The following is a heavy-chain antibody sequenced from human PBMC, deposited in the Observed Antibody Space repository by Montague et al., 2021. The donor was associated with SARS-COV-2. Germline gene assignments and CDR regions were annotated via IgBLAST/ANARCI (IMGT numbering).Heavy chain of an antibody. CDR1: GGSFSGYY. CDR2: INHSGST. V-gene: IGHV4-34*01. D-gene: IGHD4-17*01. J-gene: IGHJ6*02. CDR3: ARGGTVTTFYYYYYGMGV. Sequence: SETLSLTCAVYGGSFSGYYWSWIRQPPGKGLEWIGEINHSGSTNYNPSLKSLVTISVDTSKNQFSLKLSSVIAADTAVYYCARGGTVTTFYYYYYGMGVWGQGTTVTVSS.